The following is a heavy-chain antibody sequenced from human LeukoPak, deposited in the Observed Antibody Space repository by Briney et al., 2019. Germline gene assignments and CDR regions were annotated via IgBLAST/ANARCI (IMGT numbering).Heavy chain of an antibody. Sequence: ASVKVSCKASGGTFNSYAVSWVRQAPGQGLEWMGWISAYNGNTNYAQKLQGRVTMTTDTSTSTAYMELRSLRSDDTAVYYCAMEGGDGSTFDYWGQGTLVTVSS. CDR1: GGTFNSYA. V-gene: IGHV1-18*01. CDR3: AMEGGDGSTFDY. J-gene: IGHJ4*02. D-gene: IGHD3-10*01. CDR2: ISAYNGNT.